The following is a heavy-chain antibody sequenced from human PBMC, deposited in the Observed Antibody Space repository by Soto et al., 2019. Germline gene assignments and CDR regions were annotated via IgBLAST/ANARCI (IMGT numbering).Heavy chain of an antibody. CDR2: LSRDGSPP. V-gene: IGHV5-10-1*01. CDR3: ARLGPGD. Sequence: ESLKTSVKCVGINFHDKALSWVRQMPGTGLEWMGRLSRDGSPPSYSPTFQGHVSIYADRTTNPAYLQWSNLRASDTAMYYCARLGPGDWGQGTLVTVS. J-gene: IGHJ4*02. CDR1: GINFHDKA. D-gene: IGHD7-27*01.